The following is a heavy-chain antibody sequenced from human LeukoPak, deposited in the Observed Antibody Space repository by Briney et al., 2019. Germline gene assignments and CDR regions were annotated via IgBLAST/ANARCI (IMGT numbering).Heavy chain of an antibody. CDR2: IRYDGSNK. CDR3: AKIGAFRGDSGSYYEDAFDI. V-gene: IGHV3-30*02. Sequence: GGSLRLSCAASGFTFSSYGMHWVRQAPGKGLEWVAFIRYDGSNKYYADSVKGRFTISRDNSKNTLYLQMNSLRAEDTAVYYCAKIGAFRGDSGSYYEDAFDIWGQGTMVTVSS. J-gene: IGHJ3*02. CDR1: GFTFSSYG. D-gene: IGHD1-26*01.